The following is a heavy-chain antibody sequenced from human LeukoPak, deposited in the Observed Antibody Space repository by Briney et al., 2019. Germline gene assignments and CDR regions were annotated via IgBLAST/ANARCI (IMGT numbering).Heavy chain of an antibody. CDR3: ARDYAFDI. CDR2: IYYIGST. CDR1: GDSISSYY. Sequence: SETLSLTCTVSGDSISSYYWSWIRQPPGKGLEWIGYIYYIGSTNYNPSLKSRVTISLDTSKNQFSLKLSSVTAADTAVYYCARDYAFDIWGQGTMVTVSS. V-gene: IGHV4-59*01. J-gene: IGHJ3*02.